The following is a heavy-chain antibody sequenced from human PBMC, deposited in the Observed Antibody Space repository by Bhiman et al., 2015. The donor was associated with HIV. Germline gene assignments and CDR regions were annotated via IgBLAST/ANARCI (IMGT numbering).Heavy chain of an antibody. V-gene: IGHV3-21*02. CDR3: ARSNYLGAFDI. CDR1: GFTFSSYW. CDR2: ISSSGTYI. Sequence: EVQLVESGGGLVQPGGSLRLSCAASGFTFSSYWLSWVRQAPGKGLEWVASISSSGTYIYYADSVKGRFTISRDNAKNSLYLQMNSLRAEDTAVYYCARSNYLGAFDIWGQGTMVIVSS. J-gene: IGHJ3*02. D-gene: IGHD1-7*01.